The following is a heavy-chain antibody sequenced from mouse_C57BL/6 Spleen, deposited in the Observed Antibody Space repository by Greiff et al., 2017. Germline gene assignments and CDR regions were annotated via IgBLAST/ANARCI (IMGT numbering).Heavy chain of an antibody. V-gene: IGHV1-64*01. CDR3: AREDNYFDY. CDR1: GYTFTSYW. J-gene: IGHJ2*01. D-gene: IGHD3-2*01. CDR2: IHPNSGST. Sequence: VKLQQPGAELVKPGASVTLSCKASGYTFTSYWMHWVKQRPGQGLEWIGMIHPNSGSTNYNEKFKSKATLTVDKSSSPAYMQLSSLTSEDSAVYYCAREDNYFDYWGQGTTLTVSS.